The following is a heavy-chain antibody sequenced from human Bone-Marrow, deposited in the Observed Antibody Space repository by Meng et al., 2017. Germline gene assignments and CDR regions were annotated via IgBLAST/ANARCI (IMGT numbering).Heavy chain of an antibody. CDR2: INPSGGST. CDR1: GYTFTSYY. D-gene: IGHD3-9*01. J-gene: IGHJ5*02. V-gene: IGHV1-46*01. CDR3: ARDEHYDILTGPLDP. Sequence: ASVKVSCKASGYTFTSYYMHWVRQAPGQGLEWMGIINPSGGSTSYAQKFQGRVTMTRDTSTSTVYMELSSLRSEDTAVYYCARDEHYDILTGPLDPWGQGTLVTVSS.